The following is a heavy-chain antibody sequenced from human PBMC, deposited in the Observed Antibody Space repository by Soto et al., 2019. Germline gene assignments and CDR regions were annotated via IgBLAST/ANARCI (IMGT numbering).Heavy chain of an antibody. J-gene: IGHJ4*02. V-gene: IGHV4-38-2*01. CDR1: GYSNSGANY. Sequence: TLSLGCAGSGYSNSGANYWGWFRKPPGIGLEWIGSIYHSGSTYYNPSLKSRITISVDTSKNLFSLRLNSVTAAETAVYYCARCFDYSYDYWGQGTLVAVSS. D-gene: IGHD5-18*01. CDR2: IYHSGST. CDR3: ARCFDYSYDY.